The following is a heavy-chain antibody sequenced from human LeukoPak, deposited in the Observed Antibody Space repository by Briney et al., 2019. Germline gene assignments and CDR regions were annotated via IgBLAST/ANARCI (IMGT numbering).Heavy chain of an antibody. V-gene: IGHV7-4-1*02. CDR2: INTNTGNP. D-gene: IGHD3-3*01. Sequence: GASVKVSCKASGYTFTSYAMNWVRQAPGQGLEWMGWINTNTGNPTYAQGFTGRFVFSLDTSVSTAYLQISSLKAEDTAVYYCARTFYDFWSGYPHGYYYMDVWGKGTTVTVSS. J-gene: IGHJ6*03. CDR1: GYTFTSYA. CDR3: ARTFYDFWSGYPHGYYYMDV.